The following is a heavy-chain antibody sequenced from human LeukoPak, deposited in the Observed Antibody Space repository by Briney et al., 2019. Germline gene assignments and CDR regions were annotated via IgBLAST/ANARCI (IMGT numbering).Heavy chain of an antibody. V-gene: IGHV5-51*01. J-gene: IGHJ4*02. CDR1: GYTFTDYF. D-gene: IGHD3-10*01. CDR3: ARHSDVIGAI. Sequence: GASVKVSCKASGYTFTDYFVHWVRQMSGSGLEWMGIIYPRDSDTIYSPSFQGHVTISADTSINTAYLEWSSLEASDTAIYYCARHSDVIGAIWGQGTLVTVSS. CDR2: IYPRDSDT.